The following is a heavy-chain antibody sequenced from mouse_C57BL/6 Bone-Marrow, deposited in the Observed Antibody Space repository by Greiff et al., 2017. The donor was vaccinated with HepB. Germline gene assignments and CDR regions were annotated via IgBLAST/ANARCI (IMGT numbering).Heavy chain of an antibody. J-gene: IGHJ2*01. CDR3: AREEGLTGTDFDY. D-gene: IGHD4-1*01. V-gene: IGHV3-6*01. CDR1: GYSITSGYY. CDR2: ISYDGSN. Sequence: EVQVVESGPGLVKPSQSLSLTCSVSGYSITSGYYWNWIRQFPGNKLEWMGYISYDGSNNYNTSLKNRISITHDTSKNQFFLKLNSVTTEDTATYYCAREEGLTGTDFDYWGQGTTLTVSS.